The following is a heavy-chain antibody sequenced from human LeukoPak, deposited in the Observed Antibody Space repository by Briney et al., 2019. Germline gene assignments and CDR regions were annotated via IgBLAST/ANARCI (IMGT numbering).Heavy chain of an antibody. J-gene: IGHJ6*03. CDR1: GFTFSSYA. CDR3: AARRGYYHYMDV. V-gene: IGHV3-23*01. CDR2: ISSTGSNK. Sequence: PGGSLRLSCATSGFTFSSYAVAWVRQAPGKGLEWVSSISSTGSNKYYADSVKGRFTISRDNSKNTLSLQMNTLTGEDTAVYYCAARRGYYHYMDVWGKGTTVTVSS. D-gene: IGHD3-3*01.